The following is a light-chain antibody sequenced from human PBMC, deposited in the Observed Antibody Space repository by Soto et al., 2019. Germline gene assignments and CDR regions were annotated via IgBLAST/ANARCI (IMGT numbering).Light chain of an antibody. J-gene: IGKJ3*01. CDR1: QSVSSSY. Sequence: EIVLTQSPGTLSLSPGERATLSCRASQSVSSSYLAWYQQKPGQAPRLLIYGASSRATGIPDRFSGSGSGTDSTLTITRLELDDFAVYYCQQYDSSPRFTFGPGTKVDIK. V-gene: IGKV3-20*01. CDR3: QQYDSSPRFT. CDR2: GAS.